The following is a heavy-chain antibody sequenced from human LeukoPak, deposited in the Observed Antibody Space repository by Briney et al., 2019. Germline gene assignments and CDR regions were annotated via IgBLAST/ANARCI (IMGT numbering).Heavy chain of an antibody. CDR2: IYPGDSDT. V-gene: IGHV5-51*01. D-gene: IGHD6-13*01. CDR3: ARPIGIAAALFSFDY. J-gene: IGHJ4*02. CDR1: GYSFTSYW. Sequence: GESLKISCKGSGYSFTSYWIGWVRQMPGKGLEWMGIIYPGDSDTRYSPSFQGQVTISADKSISTAYLQWSSLKASDTAMYYCARPIGIAAALFSFDYWGQGTLVTVSS.